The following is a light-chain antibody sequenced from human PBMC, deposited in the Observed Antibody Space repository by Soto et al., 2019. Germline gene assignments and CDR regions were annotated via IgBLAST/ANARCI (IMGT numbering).Light chain of an antibody. CDR3: QQYGSSPIT. Sequence: EIVLTQSPGTLSLSPGEIATLSCRASQSVSSSYLAWYQQKPGQAPRLLIYGASSRATGIPDRFSGSGSGTDFTLTISRLEPEDFAVYYCQQYGSSPITSGQGTRLEIK. CDR2: GAS. J-gene: IGKJ5*01. V-gene: IGKV3-20*01. CDR1: QSVSSSY.